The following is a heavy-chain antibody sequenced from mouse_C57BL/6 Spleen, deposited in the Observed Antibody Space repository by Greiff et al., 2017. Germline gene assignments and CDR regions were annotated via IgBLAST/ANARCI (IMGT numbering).Heavy chain of an antibody. CDR1: GFTFSSYA. V-gene: IGHV5-4*03. Sequence: EVKLMESGGGLVKPGGSLKLSCAASGFTFSSYAMSWVRQTPEKRLEWVATISDGGSYTYYPDNVKGRFTISRDNAKNNLYLQMSHLKSEDTAMYSCARGEANWWYFDVWGTGTTVTVSS. J-gene: IGHJ1*03. CDR3: ARGEANWWYFDV. CDR2: ISDGGSYT. D-gene: IGHD4-1*01.